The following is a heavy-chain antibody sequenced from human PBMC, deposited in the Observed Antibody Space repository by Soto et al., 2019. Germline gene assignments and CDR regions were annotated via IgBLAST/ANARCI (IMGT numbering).Heavy chain of an antibody. Sequence: QLQLQESGPGLVKPSETLSLTCTVSGGSISSSSYYSGWIRQPPGKGLAWIGSIYYSGSTYYNPSLKSRVTISVDTSKNQFSLKLSSVTAADTAVYYCAMIVGVITTYYCMDVWGQGTTVTVSS. V-gene: IGHV4-39*01. CDR3: AMIVGVITTYYCMDV. CDR2: IYYSGST. CDR1: GGSISSSSYY. J-gene: IGHJ6*02. D-gene: IGHD3-22*01.